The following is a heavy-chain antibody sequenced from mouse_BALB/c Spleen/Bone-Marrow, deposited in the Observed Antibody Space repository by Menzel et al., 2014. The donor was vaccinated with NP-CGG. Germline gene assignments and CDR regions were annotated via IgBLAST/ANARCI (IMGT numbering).Heavy chain of an antibody. CDR2: INPDSSTI. D-gene: IGHD1-1*01. J-gene: IGHJ2*01. V-gene: IGHV4-1*02. CDR1: GFDFSRYW. Sequence: EVKLMESGGGLVQPGGSLKLSCAASGFDFSRYWMSWVRRAPGKGLEWIGEINPDSSTINYTPSLKDKFIISRDNAKNTLDLQMSRVRSEDAGLYYCARCGYYGFLHYWGQGTTHTVSS. CDR3: ARCGYYGFLHY.